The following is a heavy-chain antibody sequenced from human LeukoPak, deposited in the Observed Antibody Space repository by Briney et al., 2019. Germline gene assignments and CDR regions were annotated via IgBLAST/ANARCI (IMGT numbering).Heavy chain of an antibody. CDR2: ISGSGGST. CDR3: AKDLRSGYYDSSGLYYFDY. V-gene: IGHV3-23*01. D-gene: IGHD3-22*01. J-gene: IGHJ4*02. CDR1: GGSFSGYY. Sequence: ETLSLTCAVYGGSFSGYYWSWIRQAPGKGLEWVSAISGSGGSTYYADSVKGRFTISRDNSKNTLYLQMNSLRAEDTAVYYCAKDLRSGYYDSSGLYYFDYWGQGTLVTVSS.